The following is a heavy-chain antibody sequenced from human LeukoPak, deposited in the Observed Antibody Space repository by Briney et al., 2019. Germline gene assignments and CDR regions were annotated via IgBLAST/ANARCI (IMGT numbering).Heavy chain of an antibody. J-gene: IGHJ4*02. D-gene: IGHD3-9*01. CDR3: AKDGADILTGYNYFDY. CDR2: ISYDGSNK. Sequence: GRSLRLSCAASGFTFSSYGMHWVRQAPGKGLEWVAVISYDGSNKYYADSVKGRFTISRDNSKNTLYPQMNSLRAEDTAVYYCAKDGADILTGYNYFDYWGQGTLVTVSS. V-gene: IGHV3-30*18. CDR1: GFTFSSYG.